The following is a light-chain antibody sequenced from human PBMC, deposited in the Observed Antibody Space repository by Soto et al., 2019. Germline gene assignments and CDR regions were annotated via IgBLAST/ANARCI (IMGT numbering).Light chain of an antibody. CDR3: SSYTSHNTPWV. CDR1: SSNIEAGYD. CDR2: GNN. Sequence: QSVLTQPPSVSGAPGQRVIISCTGSSSNIEAGYDVHWYQQLPGAAPKLLIYGNNNRPSGVPDRFSGSKSGTSASLAITGLRAEDEADYYCSSYTSHNTPWVFGGGTKLTVL. J-gene: IGLJ3*02. V-gene: IGLV1-40*01.